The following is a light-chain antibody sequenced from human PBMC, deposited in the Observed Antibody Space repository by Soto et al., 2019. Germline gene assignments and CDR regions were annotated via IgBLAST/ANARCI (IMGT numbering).Light chain of an antibody. CDR1: QNINEY. CDR3: QQRRDWPLT. CDR2: DAS. V-gene: IGKV3-11*01. Sequence: EIVLTQSPATLSLSPGERATLSCRASQNINEYLIWYQQKPGQAPRLLIHDASKRASGIPARFSGSGSGTDFTLTISSLEPEDVAVYYCQQRRDWPLTFGGGTKVE. J-gene: IGKJ4*01.